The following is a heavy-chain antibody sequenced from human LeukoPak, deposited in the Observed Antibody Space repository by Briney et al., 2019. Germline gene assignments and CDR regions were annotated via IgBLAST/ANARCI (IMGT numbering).Heavy chain of an antibody. Sequence: ASVKFSCKASEGTFSSYAISWVRQAPGQGLEWMGGIIPIFGTANYAQKFQGRVTITADESTSTAYMELSSLRSEDTAVYYCAREVTTLNWFDPWGQGTLVTVSS. D-gene: IGHD1/OR15-1a*01. CDR2: IIPIFGTA. CDR1: EGTFSSYA. CDR3: AREVTTLNWFDP. J-gene: IGHJ5*02. V-gene: IGHV1-69*13.